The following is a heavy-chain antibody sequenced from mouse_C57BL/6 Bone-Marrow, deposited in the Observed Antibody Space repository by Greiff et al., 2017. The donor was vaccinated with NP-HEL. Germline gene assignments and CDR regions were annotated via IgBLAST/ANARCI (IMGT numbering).Heavy chain of an antibody. V-gene: IGHV1-52*01. J-gene: IGHJ2*01. D-gene: IGHD1-1*02. CDR2: IDPSDSET. Sequence: QVQLQQPGAELVRPGSSVKLSCKASGYTFTSYWMHWVKQRPIQGLEWIGNIDPSDSETHYNQKFKDKATLTVDKSSSTAYMQLSSLTSEDSAVYYCARSRWWWDFDNWGQGTTLTVSS. CDR3: ARSRWWWDFDN. CDR1: GYTFTSYW.